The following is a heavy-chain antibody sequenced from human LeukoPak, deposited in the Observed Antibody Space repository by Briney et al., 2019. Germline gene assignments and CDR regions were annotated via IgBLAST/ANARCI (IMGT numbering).Heavy chain of an antibody. Sequence: GGSLRLSCAASGFTFNDYNMNWVRQAPGKGLEWISYISRSSSTIYYPDSVKGRFTISRDDAKNSLYLQMTSLRAEDTAVYYCARVYTSSWYGDCWGQGTLVTVSS. CDR2: ISRSSSTI. D-gene: IGHD6-13*01. J-gene: IGHJ4*02. CDR3: ARVYTSSWYGDC. V-gene: IGHV3-48*01. CDR1: GFTFNDYN.